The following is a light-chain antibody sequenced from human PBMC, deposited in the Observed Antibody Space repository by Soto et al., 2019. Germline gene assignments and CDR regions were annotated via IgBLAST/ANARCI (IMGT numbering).Light chain of an antibody. CDR3: MRALQTPYT. CDR2: LGS. V-gene: IGKV2-28*01. CDR1: QSLLHSNGYNY. Sequence: DIVMTQSPLSLPVTPGEPASISCRSSQSLLHSNGYNYLDWYLQKPGQSPQLLIYLGSNRASGVPARFSGSRSGTDFKLRISRVEAEDVGVYYCMRALQTPYTFGPGTKVDIK. J-gene: IGKJ3*01.